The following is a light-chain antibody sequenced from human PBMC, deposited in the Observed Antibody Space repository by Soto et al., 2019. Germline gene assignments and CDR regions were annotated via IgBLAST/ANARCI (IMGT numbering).Light chain of an antibody. J-gene: IGKJ1*01. CDR3: QQSYNTPPWT. CDR1: QSIRSF. CDR2: AAS. Sequence: DIQMTQSPSSLSASVGDRVTITCRASQSIRSFLNWYQQKPGKVPKLLIYAASSLQSGVPSRFSGSGSGTDFTLTISSLQPEDFATYYCQQSYNTPPWTFGQGTRVEIK. V-gene: IGKV1-39*01.